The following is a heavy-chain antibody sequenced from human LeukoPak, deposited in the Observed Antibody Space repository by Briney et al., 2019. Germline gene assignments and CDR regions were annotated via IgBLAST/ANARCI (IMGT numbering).Heavy chain of an antibody. Sequence: SVKVSCKASGGTFSSYAISWVRQAPGQGLEWMGGIIPIFGTANYAQKFQGRVTITADESTSTAYMELSSLRSEDTAVYYCARDGTSYYDILTGYYKRYYYGMDVWGQGTTVTVSS. CDR3: ARDGTSYYDILTGYYKRYYYGMDV. CDR1: GGTFSSYA. V-gene: IGHV1-69*13. CDR2: IIPIFGTA. D-gene: IGHD3-9*01. J-gene: IGHJ6*02.